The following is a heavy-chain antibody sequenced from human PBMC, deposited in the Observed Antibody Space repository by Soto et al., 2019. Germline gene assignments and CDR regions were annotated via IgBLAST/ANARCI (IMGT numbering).Heavy chain of an antibody. CDR2: MRADSGDS. D-gene: IGHD4-17*01. V-gene: IGHV1-8*01. CDR3: ARYIYGQGFKA. Sequence: QVQLVQPGTEVRKPGASVKVSCEPSGDTFTNFDLNWVRQASGQGLEWIGWMRADSGDSGHARKFQGRVPLTRDTSRSTAYMELSSLSAEDTAVYYCARYIYGQGFKAWGQGTLVFVSS. CDR1: GDTFTNFD. J-gene: IGHJ5*02.